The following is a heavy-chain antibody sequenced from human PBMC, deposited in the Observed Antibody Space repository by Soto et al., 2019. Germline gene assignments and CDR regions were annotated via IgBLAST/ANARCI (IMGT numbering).Heavy chain of an antibody. V-gene: IGHV4-59*01. CDR3: ARTWGSTKDY. J-gene: IGHJ4*02. CDR1: GGSLSSYY. D-gene: IGHD3-16*01. Sequence: QVQLQESGPGLVKPSETLSLTCVVSGGSLSSYYWSWIRQPPGKGLEWIGYIYYSGSTNYNPSLKSRVTISVDTSKIQFSLKLSSVTAADTAVYYCARTWGSTKDYWGRGTLVTVSS. CDR2: IYYSGST.